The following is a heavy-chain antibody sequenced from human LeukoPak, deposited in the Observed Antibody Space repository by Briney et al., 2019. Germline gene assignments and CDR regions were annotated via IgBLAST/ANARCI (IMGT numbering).Heavy chain of an antibody. CDR3: ARSNQGHYDILTGYFRFFDY. Sequence: SETLSLTCAVYGGSFSGYYWSWIRQPPGKGLEWIGEINHSGSTNYNPSLKSRLTMSVDTSKNHFSLKLTSVTAADTAVYYCARSNQGHYDILTGYFRFFDYWGQGTLVTVSS. V-gene: IGHV4-34*01. CDR1: GGSFSGYY. D-gene: IGHD3-9*01. J-gene: IGHJ4*02. CDR2: INHSGST.